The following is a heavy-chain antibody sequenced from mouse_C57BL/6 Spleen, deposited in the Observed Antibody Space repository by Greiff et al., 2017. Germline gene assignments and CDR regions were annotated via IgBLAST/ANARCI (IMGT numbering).Heavy chain of an antibody. CDR1: GYTFTSYW. J-gene: IGHJ2*01. D-gene: IGHD1-1*01. CDR2: IDPSDSET. Sequence: QVQLQQPGAELVRPGSSVKLSCKASGYTFTSYWMHWVKQRPIQGLEWIGNIDPSDSETHYNQKFKDKATLTVYKSSSTAYMQLSSLTSEDSAVYYCAREGNYYGCSFDYWGQGTTLTVSS. CDR3: AREGNYYGCSFDY. V-gene: IGHV1-52*01.